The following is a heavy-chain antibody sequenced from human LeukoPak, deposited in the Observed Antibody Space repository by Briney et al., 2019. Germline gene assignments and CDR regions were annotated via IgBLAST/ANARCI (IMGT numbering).Heavy chain of an antibody. J-gene: IGHJ4*02. CDR1: GDTFSRYA. V-gene: IGHV1-69*13. CDR3: AINRTPVGPISPFLHY. D-gene: IGHD1-26*01. Sequence: SVKVSCKASGDTFSRYAISWVRQAPGQGLEWMGGITPIFGTANYAQKFQGRVTITADESTSTAYMELSSLRSEDTAVYYCAINRTPVGPISPFLHYWGQGTLVTVSS. CDR2: ITPIFGTA.